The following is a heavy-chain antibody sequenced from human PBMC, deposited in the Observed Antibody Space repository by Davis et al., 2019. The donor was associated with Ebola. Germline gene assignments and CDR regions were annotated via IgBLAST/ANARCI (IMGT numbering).Heavy chain of an antibody. Sequence: MPSETLSLTCAVSGGFVSSGGYSWNWIRQPPGKGLEWIGYIYYSGSTNYNPSLKSRVTISVDTSKNQFSLKLSSVTAADTAVYYCASRATVTTFLNWFDPWGQGTLVTVSS. V-gene: IGHV4-61*08. CDR2: IYYSGST. CDR3: ASRATVTTFLNWFDP. J-gene: IGHJ5*02. D-gene: IGHD4-17*01. CDR1: GGFVSSGGYS.